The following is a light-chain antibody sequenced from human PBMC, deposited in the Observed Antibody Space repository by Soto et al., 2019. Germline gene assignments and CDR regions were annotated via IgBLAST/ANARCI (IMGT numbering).Light chain of an antibody. J-gene: IGKJ1*01. CDR1: QSVSSSY. Sequence: FTQSHGPLSLSPGERATLSCRVSQSVSSSYLDWYQQKPGQAHRLLIYGASSRATGIPDRFSGSGSGTDFTLTISRLEPEDVAVYYCQQYGSSRWTFGQGTKVDIK. CDR3: QQYGSSRWT. CDR2: GAS. V-gene: IGKV3-20*01.